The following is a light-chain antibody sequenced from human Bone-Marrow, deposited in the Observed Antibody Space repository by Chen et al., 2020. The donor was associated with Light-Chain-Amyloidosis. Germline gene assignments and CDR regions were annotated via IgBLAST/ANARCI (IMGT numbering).Light chain of an antibody. J-gene: IGLJ1*01. Sequence: QSALTQPPSASGSPGQSVTISCTGTSSDVGFWSDVSWYQLHPGKAPKLMIYEVTKRPSGVPARFSGSKSGNTASLIVSGRQAVDEAEYYCSSYAGGNIFVFGTGTKVSVL. CDR3: SSYAGGNIFV. V-gene: IGLV2-8*01. CDR1: SSDVGFWSD. CDR2: EVT.